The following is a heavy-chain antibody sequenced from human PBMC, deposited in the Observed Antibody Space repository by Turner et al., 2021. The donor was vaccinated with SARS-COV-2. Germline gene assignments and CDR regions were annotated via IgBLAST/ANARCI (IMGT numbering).Heavy chain of an antibody. J-gene: IGHJ4*02. D-gene: IGHD3-3*01. CDR1: GGSISSSSYY. V-gene: IGHV4-39*01. CDR3: ARRRFMSGYSIDY. CDR2: IYYSGST. Sequence: QLQLQESGPGQVKPSETLSLTCTVSGGSISSSSYYWGWIRQPPGKGLEWIGSIYYSGSTYYNPSLKSRVTISVSTSKNQFSLMLFSVTAADTAVYYCARRRFMSGYSIDYWGQGTLVTVSS.